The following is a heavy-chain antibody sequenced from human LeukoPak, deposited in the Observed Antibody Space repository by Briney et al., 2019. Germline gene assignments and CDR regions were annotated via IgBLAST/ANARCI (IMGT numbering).Heavy chain of an antibody. CDR2: ISYDGSNK. D-gene: IGHD5-18*01. V-gene: IGHV3-30*03. CDR3: AREPTSMIL. J-gene: IGHJ4*02. CDR1: GFTFISYG. Sequence: PGGSLRLSCAASGFTFISYGMHWVRQAPGKGLEWVAVISYDGSNKYYADSVKGRFTISRDNSKNTLYLQMNSLRAEDTAVYYCAREPTSMILWGQGTLVTVSS.